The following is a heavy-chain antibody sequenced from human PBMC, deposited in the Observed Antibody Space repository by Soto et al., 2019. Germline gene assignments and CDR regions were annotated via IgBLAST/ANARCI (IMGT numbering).Heavy chain of an antibody. CDR2: ITDTGGDT. CDR1: GLTFGSRA. V-gene: IGHV3-23*01. Sequence: LRLSCVASGLTFGSRAMSWVRQAPGEGLEWVSTITDTGGDTKYADSVRGRFTMSRDNSKKTLYLQMNSLRVEDSALYYCARGSTDSYPGSRIFDFWGRGTLVTVSS. D-gene: IGHD3-10*01. J-gene: IGHJ4*02. CDR3: ARGSTDSYPGSRIFDF.